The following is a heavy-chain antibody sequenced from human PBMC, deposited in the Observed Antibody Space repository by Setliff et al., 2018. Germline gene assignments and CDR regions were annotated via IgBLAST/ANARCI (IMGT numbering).Heavy chain of an antibody. V-gene: IGHV4-4*02. CDR1: GDSISSGNW. J-gene: IGHJ4*02. D-gene: IGHD2-2*01. CDR3: ARLSCSSNSCPFDY. CDR2: INHSGNT. Sequence: SETLSLTCAVSGDSISSGNWWSWVRQPPEKGLEWIGEINHSGNTNYNPSLKSRLYMSVDTSKNQFTLKVISVTAADTAVYYCARLSCSSNSCPFDYWVQGTLVTVSS.